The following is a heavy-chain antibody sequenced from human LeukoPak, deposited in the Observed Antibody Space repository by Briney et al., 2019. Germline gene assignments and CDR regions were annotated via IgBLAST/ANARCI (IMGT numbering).Heavy chain of an antibody. Sequence: RASVKVSCKASGYTFTSYYMHWVRQAPGQGLEWMGWINPNGGGTNYAQNFQDRVTMTRDTSISTAYMELSRLRSDDTAMYYCARGHYYYAFDIWGQGTMATVSS. CDR1: GYTFTSYY. J-gene: IGHJ3*02. CDR2: INPNGGGT. CDR3: ARGHYYYAFDI. D-gene: IGHD3-10*01. V-gene: IGHV1-2*02.